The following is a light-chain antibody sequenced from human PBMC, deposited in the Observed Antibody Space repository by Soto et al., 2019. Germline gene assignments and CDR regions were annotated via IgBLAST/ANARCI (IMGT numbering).Light chain of an antibody. Sequence: EIVLTQSPGTLSLSPGERATLSCRTSLSVSSSYLAWYQQKPGQAPRLLIYGGSSRATGIPDRFSGSGSGTDFTLTISRLEPEEFAMYYCQLYGGSPLFTFGPGTKVDIK. CDR2: GGS. J-gene: IGKJ3*01. CDR1: LSVSSSY. CDR3: QLYGGSPLFT. V-gene: IGKV3-20*01.